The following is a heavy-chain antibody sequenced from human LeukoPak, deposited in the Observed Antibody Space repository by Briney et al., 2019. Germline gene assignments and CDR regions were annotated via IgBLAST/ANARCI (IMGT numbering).Heavy chain of an antibody. Sequence: ASVKVSCKASGYTFTGYYLHWVRQAPGQGLEWMGWIYPNSGGTNYAQKFQGRVTMTRDTSISTAYMELSRLRSDDTAVYYCARDSIAAAGLSFDLWGQGTLVTVSS. D-gene: IGHD6-13*01. J-gene: IGHJ3*01. CDR3: ARDSIAAAGLSFDL. CDR2: IYPNSGGT. V-gene: IGHV1-2*02. CDR1: GYTFTGYY.